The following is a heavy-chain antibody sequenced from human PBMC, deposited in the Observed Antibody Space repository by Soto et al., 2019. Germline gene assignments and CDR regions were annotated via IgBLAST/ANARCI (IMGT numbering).Heavy chain of an antibody. Sequence: SETLYITGTVSGGSISSSSYYCCWLRQPPGKGLEWIGSIYYSGSTYYNPSLKSRITISVDTYKNQFSLKLSSVTAADTALYYFASPYIDFWSGLNWFDPWGKGILVTVSS. CDR3: ASPYIDFWSGLNWFDP. CDR1: GGSISSSSYY. D-gene: IGHD3-3*01. V-gene: IGHV4-39*01. J-gene: IGHJ5*02. CDR2: IYYSGST.